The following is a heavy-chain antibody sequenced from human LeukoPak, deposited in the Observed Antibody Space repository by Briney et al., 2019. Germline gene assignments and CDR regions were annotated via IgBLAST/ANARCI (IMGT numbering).Heavy chain of an antibody. Sequence: PGGSLRLSCAASGFTFSSYSLNWVRQAPGKGLEWVSSINSRSNHIYYADSVKGRFTISRDNAKNALYLQMNSLRAEDTAVYYCTSRGINYYDSGAFTYWGQGTLVTVSS. J-gene: IGHJ4*02. CDR1: GFTFSSYS. CDR2: INSRSNHI. V-gene: IGHV3-21*01. D-gene: IGHD3-22*01. CDR3: TSRGINYYDSGAFTY.